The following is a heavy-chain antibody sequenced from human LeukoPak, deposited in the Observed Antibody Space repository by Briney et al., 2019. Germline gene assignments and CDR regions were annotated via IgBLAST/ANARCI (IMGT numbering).Heavy chain of an antibody. Sequence: GGSLRLSCAASGFTFSSYGMHWVRQAPGKGLEWVAFIRYDGSNKYYADSVKGRFTIPRDNSKNTLYLQMNSLRAEDTAVYYCAKGQLERRVASAFDIWGQGTMVTVSS. CDR3: AKGQLERRVASAFDI. CDR1: GFTFSSYG. J-gene: IGHJ3*02. D-gene: IGHD1-1*01. V-gene: IGHV3-30*02. CDR2: IRYDGSNK.